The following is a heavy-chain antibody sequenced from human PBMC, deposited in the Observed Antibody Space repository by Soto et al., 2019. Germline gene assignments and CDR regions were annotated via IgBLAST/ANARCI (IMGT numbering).Heavy chain of an antibody. V-gene: IGHV3-9*01. Sequence: EVQLVESGGGLVQPGGSLTLSCAASGFTFDDYGMHWVRQAPGKGLEWVSGISWKSGRKDYADSVKGRFTSSRDNAKNSLYLQMYSLRTEDTALYYCARDRGLGGSILDYWGQGTLVTVSS. CDR1: GFTFDDYG. CDR2: ISWKSGRK. D-gene: IGHD2-21*01. CDR3: ARDRGLGGSILDY. J-gene: IGHJ4*02.